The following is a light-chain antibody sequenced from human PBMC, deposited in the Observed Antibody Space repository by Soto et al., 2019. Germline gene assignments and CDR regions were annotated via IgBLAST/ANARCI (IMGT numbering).Light chain of an antibody. V-gene: IGLV1-40*01. CDR2: GNS. CDR3: QSYDSSLSGSVV. Sequence: QSVLTQPPSVSGAPGQRVTISCTGSSSNIRAGYDVHWYQQLPGTAPKLLIYGNSNRPSGVPDRFSGSKSGTSASLAITGLQAEDEADYYCQSYDSSLSGSVVFGGGTKLTVL. CDR1: SSNIRAGYD. J-gene: IGLJ2*01.